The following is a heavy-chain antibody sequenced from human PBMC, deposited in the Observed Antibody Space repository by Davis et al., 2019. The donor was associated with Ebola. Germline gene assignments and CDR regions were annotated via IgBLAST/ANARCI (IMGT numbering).Heavy chain of an antibody. Sequence: GESLKISCAASGFTFSSYAMSWVRQAPGKGLEWVSAISGSGGSTYYADSVKGRFTISRDNSKNTLYLQMNSLRAEDTAVYYCAKDTRLITGYDYWGQGTLVTVSS. J-gene: IGHJ4*02. D-gene: IGHD1-20*01. CDR2: ISGSGGST. CDR3: AKDTRLITGYDY. V-gene: IGHV3-23*01. CDR1: GFTFSSYA.